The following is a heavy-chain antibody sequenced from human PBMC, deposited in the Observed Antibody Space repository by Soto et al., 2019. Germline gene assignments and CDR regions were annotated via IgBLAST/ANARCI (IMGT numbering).Heavy chain of an antibody. J-gene: IGHJ4*02. CDR3: AREGLGRYLYSSGWYGRNLEDIYYFDY. Sequence: GGSLRLSCAASGFTFSSYWMSWVRQAPGKGLEWVANIKQDGSEKYYVDSVKGRFTISRDNAKNSLYLQMNSLRAEDTAVYYCAREGLGRYLYSSGWYGRNLEDIYYFDYWGQGTLVTVSS. CDR2: IKQDGSEK. D-gene: IGHD6-19*01. CDR1: GFTFSSYW. V-gene: IGHV3-7*01.